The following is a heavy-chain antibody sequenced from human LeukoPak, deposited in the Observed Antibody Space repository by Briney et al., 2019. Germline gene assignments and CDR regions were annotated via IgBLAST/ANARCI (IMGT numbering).Heavy chain of an antibody. CDR3: ARDRIYINALDF. V-gene: IGHV4-59*11. D-gene: IGHD1-14*01. J-gene: IGHJ3*01. CDR1: GGSISGHY. CDR2: ISHIGST. Sequence: SETLSLTCTVSGGSISGHYWSWIRHPPGKGLEWLGYISHIGSTNYNPSLKSRVTLSVDTSNNQVSLSLSSVTAADTAVYYCARDRIYINALDFWGQGIMVTVSS.